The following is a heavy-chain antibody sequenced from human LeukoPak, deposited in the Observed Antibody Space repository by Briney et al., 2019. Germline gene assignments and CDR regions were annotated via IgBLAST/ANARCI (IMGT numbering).Heavy chain of an antibody. Sequence: GGSLRLSCAASGFTFSSYWMSWVRQAPGKGLEWVANINQDGSEKYYVDSVEGRFTFSRDNAKNSLYLQMNSLRAEDTAVYYCAKDATRGGDFDYWGQGTLVTVSS. CDR3: AKDATRGGDFDY. D-gene: IGHD3-16*01. V-gene: IGHV3-7*01. CDR2: INQDGSEK. J-gene: IGHJ4*02. CDR1: GFTFSSYW.